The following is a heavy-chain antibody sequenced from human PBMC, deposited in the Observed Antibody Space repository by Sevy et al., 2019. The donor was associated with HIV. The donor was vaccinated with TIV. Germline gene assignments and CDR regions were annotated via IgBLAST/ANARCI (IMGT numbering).Heavy chain of an antibody. CDR3: ARDPGLLSYYYDAQYFQH. Sequence: ASVKVSCKASGYTITHYAVNWVRQAPGQGLEWMGWINTDTGNPTYAQGFTGRFVFSLDTSVSTAYLQISSLKAEDTAVYFCARDPGLLSYYYDAQYFQHWGQGTLVTVSS. J-gene: IGHJ1*01. CDR2: INTDTGNP. D-gene: IGHD3-22*01. CDR1: GYTITHYA. V-gene: IGHV7-4-1*02.